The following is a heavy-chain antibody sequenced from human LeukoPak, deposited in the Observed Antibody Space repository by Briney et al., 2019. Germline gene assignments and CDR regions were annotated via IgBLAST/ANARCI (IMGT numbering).Heavy chain of an antibody. Sequence: PGGSLRLSCAASGFTFSSYEMNWVRQAPGKGLAWVSYISSSGSTIYYADSVKGRFTISRDNAKNSLYLQMNSLRAEDTAVYYCAREEQQLADYWGQGTLVTVSS. CDR3: AREEQQLADY. D-gene: IGHD6-13*01. CDR1: GFTFSSYE. CDR2: ISSSGSTI. V-gene: IGHV3-48*03. J-gene: IGHJ4*02.